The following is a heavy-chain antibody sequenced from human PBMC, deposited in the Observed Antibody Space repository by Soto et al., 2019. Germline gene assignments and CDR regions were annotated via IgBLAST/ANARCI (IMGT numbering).Heavy chain of an antibody. CDR1: GGSISSSSYY. J-gene: IGHJ4*02. Sequence: SETLSLTCTVSGGSISSSSYYWGWIRQPPGKGLEWIGSIYYSGSTYYNPSLKSRVTISVDTSKNQFSLKLSSVTAADTAVYYCARRRHRRDGYNYDYWGQGTLVTVSS. CDR3: ARRRHRRDGYNYDY. D-gene: IGHD5-12*01. V-gene: IGHV4-39*01. CDR2: IYYSGST.